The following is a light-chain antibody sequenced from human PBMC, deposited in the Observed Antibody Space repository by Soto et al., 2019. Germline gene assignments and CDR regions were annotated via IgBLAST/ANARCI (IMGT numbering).Light chain of an antibody. CDR1: SSNIGSKT. J-gene: IGLJ2*01. CDR3: AAWDDSLNGVV. V-gene: IGLV1-44*01. Sequence: QAVVTQPPSASGTPGQRVTISCSGSSSNIGSKTVNWYQQVPGTAPKLLIYNNNQRPSGVPDRFSGSKSGTSASLAISGLQSEDEADYYCAAWDDSLNGVVFGGGTKLTVL. CDR2: NNN.